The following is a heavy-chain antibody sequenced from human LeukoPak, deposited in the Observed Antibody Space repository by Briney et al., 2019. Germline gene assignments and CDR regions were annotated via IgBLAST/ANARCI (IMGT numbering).Heavy chain of an antibody. V-gene: IGHV3-74*01. J-gene: IGHJ4*02. CDR3: ATISSGWVPGPDY. D-gene: IGHD6-19*01. CDR2: INSDGSST. Sequence: GGSLRLSCAASGFTFSSYWMHWVRQAPGKGLVWVSRINSDGSSTSYAGSVKGRFTISRDNAKNTLYLQMNSLRAEDTAVYYCATISSGWVPGPDYWGQGTLVTVSS. CDR1: GFTFSSYW.